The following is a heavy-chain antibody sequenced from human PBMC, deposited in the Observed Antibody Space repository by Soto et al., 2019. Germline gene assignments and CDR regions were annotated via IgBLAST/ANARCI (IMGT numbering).Heavy chain of an antibody. V-gene: IGHV3-30*18. D-gene: IGHD4-17*01. Sequence: GGSLRLSCAASGFTFSSYGMHWVRQAPGKGLEWVAVISYDGSNKYYADSVKGRFTISRDNSMNTLYLQMNSLRVEDTAVYYCAKFTTVTTMGTQTDYWGQGTLVTVSS. J-gene: IGHJ4*02. CDR3: AKFTTVTTMGTQTDY. CDR1: GFTFSSYG. CDR2: ISYDGSNK.